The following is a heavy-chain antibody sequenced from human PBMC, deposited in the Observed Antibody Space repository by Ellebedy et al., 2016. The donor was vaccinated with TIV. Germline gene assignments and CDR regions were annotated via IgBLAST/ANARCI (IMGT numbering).Heavy chain of an antibody. CDR3: ARFGIEVSADKVRHYLDF. CDR2: IYYSGTT. V-gene: IGHV4-59*01. D-gene: IGHD6-19*01. J-gene: IGHJ4*02. Sequence: MPGGSLRLSCTVSGGSINNYYWGWFRQPPGKGLQCIGYIYYSGTTDYIPSLKSRFSISVDTSKNQFSLRLSSVTAADTAVYYCARFGIEVSADKVRHYLDFWGQGTLVTVSS. CDR1: GGSINNYY.